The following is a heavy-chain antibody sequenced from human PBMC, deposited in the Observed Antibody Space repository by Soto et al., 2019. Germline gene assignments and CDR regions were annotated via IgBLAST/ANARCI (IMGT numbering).Heavy chain of an antibody. D-gene: IGHD4-17*01. CDR1: GGSISTSGYY. J-gene: IGHJ3*01. Sequence: QVHLQESGPGLVQPSQTLSLTCAVSGGSISTSGYYWSFIRHLPGKGLEWIGSISYGETVSYNPSLKGRVTISRDTSKNQFSLKLTSVTAADTAVYYCARDGGHGEKGYALERWGQGTMVTVSS. CDR2: ISYGETV. CDR3: ARDGGHGEKGYALER. V-gene: IGHV4-31*11.